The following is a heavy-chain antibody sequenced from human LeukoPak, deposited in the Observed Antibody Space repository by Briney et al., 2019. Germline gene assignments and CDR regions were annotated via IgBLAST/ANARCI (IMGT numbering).Heavy chain of an antibody. Sequence: GGPLRLSCAASEFTFVRYAMNWVRLAPRKGLEWVSYISSSSFKIGYADSVKGRFTISRDNSKNSLYLQMDSLRVEDTAVYYCVRDPSYGSSWYYYMDVWGKGTTVTVSS. CDR2: ISSSSFKI. CDR3: VRDPSYGSSWYYYMDV. V-gene: IGHV3-48*04. D-gene: IGHD6-13*01. CDR1: EFTFVRYA. J-gene: IGHJ6*03.